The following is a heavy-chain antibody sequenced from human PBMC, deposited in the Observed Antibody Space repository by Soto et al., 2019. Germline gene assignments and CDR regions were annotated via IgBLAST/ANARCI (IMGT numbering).Heavy chain of an antibody. Sequence: PSETLSLTCDISGGFIDNSHSFWGWVRHPPGKGLEFIGSVYYTGGAYYNPSLKSRVTVSVDTSKNQLSLRVNSVTAADSAVYYCLRLVEPASRHTDFDSWGQGILVTVSS. CDR2: VYYTGGA. J-gene: IGHJ4*02. D-gene: IGHD1-26*01. CDR3: LRLVEPASRHTDFDS. V-gene: IGHV4-39*01. CDR1: GGFIDNSHSF.